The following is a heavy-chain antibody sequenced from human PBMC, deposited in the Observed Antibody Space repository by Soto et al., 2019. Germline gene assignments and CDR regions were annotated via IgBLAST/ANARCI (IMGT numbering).Heavy chain of an antibody. CDR3: ARTCSGGTCSFDY. Sequence: PGGSLRLSCAASGFTFSNYAMSWVRQAPGKGLEWVSAISGSVRSTYYADSVKGRFTISRDNSENTLYLQMNSLRAEDTAVYYCARTCSGGTCSFDYWGQGTLVTVSS. D-gene: IGHD2-15*01. CDR1: GFTFSNYA. V-gene: IGHV3-23*01. CDR2: ISGSVRST. J-gene: IGHJ4*02.